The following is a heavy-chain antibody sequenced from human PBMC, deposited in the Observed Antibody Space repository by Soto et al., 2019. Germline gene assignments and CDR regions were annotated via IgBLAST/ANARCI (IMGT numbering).Heavy chain of an antibody. CDR2: IYYSGST. CDR3: ARSGLSHYYYYGMDV. V-gene: IGHV4-31*03. Sequence: SETLSLTCTVSGGSISSGGYYWSWIRQHPGKGLEWIGYIYYSGSTYYNPSLKSRVTISVDTPKNQFSLKLSSVTAADTAVYYCARSGLSHYYYYGMDVWGQGTTVTVSS. CDR1: GGSISSGGYY. J-gene: IGHJ6*02.